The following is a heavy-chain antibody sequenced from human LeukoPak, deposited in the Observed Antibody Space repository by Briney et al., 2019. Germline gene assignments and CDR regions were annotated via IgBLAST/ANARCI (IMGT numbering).Heavy chain of an antibody. D-gene: IGHD6-13*01. CDR3: ASGGYSSSWYHFDY. CDR1: GFTFSSYA. Sequence: GGSLRLSCAASGFTFSSYAMSWIRQAPGKGLEWVSYISSSGSTIYYADSVKGRFTISRDNAKNSLYLQMNRLRAEDTAVYYCASGGYSSSWYHFDYWGQGTLVTVSS. V-gene: IGHV3-11*01. J-gene: IGHJ4*02. CDR2: ISSSGSTI.